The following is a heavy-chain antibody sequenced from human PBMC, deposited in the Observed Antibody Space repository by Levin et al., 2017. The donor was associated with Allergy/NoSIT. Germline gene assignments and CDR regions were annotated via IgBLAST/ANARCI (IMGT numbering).Heavy chain of an antibody. Sequence: GGSLRLSCEVSGFTFSSHNMNWVRQAPGKGLEWLSYISSSSKFIFYADSVKGRFTISRDNAKNSLYLEMNSLRAEDTAVYYCARGDAYCGGDCYSRGWFDPWGQGTLVTVSS. CDR1: GFTFSSHN. V-gene: IGHV3-48*01. CDR3: ARGDAYCGGDCYSRGWFDP. D-gene: IGHD2-21*02. J-gene: IGHJ5*02. CDR2: ISSSSKFI.